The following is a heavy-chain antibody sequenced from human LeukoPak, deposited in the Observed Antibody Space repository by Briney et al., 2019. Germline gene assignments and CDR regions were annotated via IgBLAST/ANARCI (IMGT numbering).Heavy chain of an antibody. CDR2: INHSGST. CDR3: AIHIVVVPAAKKKNWFDP. CDR1: GGSFSGYY. Sequence: RTSETLSLTCAVYGGSFSGYYWSWIRQPPGKGLEWIGEINHSGSTNYNPSLKSRVTISVEKSKNQFSLKVSSVTTADTAVYYCAIHIVVVPAAKKKNWFDPWGQGTLVTVSS. D-gene: IGHD2-2*01. J-gene: IGHJ5*02. V-gene: IGHV4-34*01.